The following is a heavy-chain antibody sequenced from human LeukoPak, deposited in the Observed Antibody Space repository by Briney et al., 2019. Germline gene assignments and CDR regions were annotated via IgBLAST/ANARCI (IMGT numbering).Heavy chain of an antibody. CDR1: GGSISSYY. D-gene: IGHD6-19*01. Sequence: SETLSLTCTVSGGSISSYYWSWIRQPPGKGLEWIGYIYYTGSTNYNPSLKSRVTISVDTSNNQFSLKLNSVTAADTAVYFCARQVVAVAGTGYFDYWGQGTLVTVSS. CDR3: ARQVVAVAGTGYFDY. CDR2: IYYTGST. V-gene: IGHV4-59*08. J-gene: IGHJ4*02.